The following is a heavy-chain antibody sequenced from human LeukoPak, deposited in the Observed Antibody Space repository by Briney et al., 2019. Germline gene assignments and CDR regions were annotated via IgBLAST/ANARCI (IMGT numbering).Heavy chain of an antibody. D-gene: IGHD3-10*01. V-gene: IGHV4-59*01. CDR3: ARGGYYYGSGSRPGLLIDY. CDR1: GGSISSYY. CDR2: IYYSGST. J-gene: IGHJ4*02. Sequence: PSETLSLTCAVSGGSISSYYWSWIRQPPGKGLEWIGYIYYSGSTNYNPSLKSRVTISVDTSRNQFSLKLSSVTAADTAVYYCARGGYYYGSGSRPGLLIDYWGQGTLVTVSS.